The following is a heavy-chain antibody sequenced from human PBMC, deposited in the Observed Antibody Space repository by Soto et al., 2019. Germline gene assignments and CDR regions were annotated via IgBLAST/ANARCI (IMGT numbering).Heavy chain of an antibody. V-gene: IGHV1-69*01. CDR2: IIPYYNTL. CDR3: ASGASLWYPYFFDS. CDR1: EGTFNSYA. D-gene: IGHD6-13*01. J-gene: IGHJ4*02. Sequence: QAQVVQSGAEVRKPGSSVNLSCKASEGTFNSYAIAWVRQAPGQGLEWMGGIIPYYNTLNYAQKFQDRVTITADDSTNTVYMELSSLRADETAVYFCASGASLWYPYFFDSWAQGTLVTGSS.